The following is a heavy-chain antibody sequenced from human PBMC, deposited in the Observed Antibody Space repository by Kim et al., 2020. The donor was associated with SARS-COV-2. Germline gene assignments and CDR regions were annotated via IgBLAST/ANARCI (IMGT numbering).Heavy chain of an antibody. CDR2: INHSGST. D-gene: IGHD3-10*01. J-gene: IGHJ5*02. CDR3: ARVSTMVRVAIIRPRWFDP. CDR1: GGSFSGYY. Sequence: SETLSLTCAVYGGSFSGYYWSWIRQPPGKGLEWIGEINHSGSTNYNPSLKSRVTISVDTSKNQFSLKLSSVTAADTAVYYCARVSTMVRVAIIRPRWFDPWGQGTLVTVSS. V-gene: IGHV4-34*01.